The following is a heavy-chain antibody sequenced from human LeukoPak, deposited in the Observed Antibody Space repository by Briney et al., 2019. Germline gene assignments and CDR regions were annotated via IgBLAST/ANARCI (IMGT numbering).Heavy chain of an antibody. CDR2: FDPEDGET. V-gene: IGHV1-24*01. CDR1: GYTLTELS. D-gene: IGHD2-2*01. J-gene: IGHJ4*02. CDR3: ATGIRCSSTSCSIYDY. Sequence: ASVKVSCKVSGYTLTELSMHWVRQAPGKGLEWVGGFDPEDGETIYAQKFQGRVTMTEDTSTDTAYMELSSLRSEDTAVYYCATGIRCSSTSCSIYDYWGQGNLVTVSS.